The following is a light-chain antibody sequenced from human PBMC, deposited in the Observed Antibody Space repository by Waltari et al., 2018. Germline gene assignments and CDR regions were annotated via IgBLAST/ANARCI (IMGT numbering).Light chain of an antibody. CDR2: KVS. V-gene: IGKV2-30*02. CDR1: QSLVHGDGDTY. Sequence: DVVMTQSPLSLPVTPGQPASIPCRSSQSLVHGDGDTYLSWFQQRPGQSPRRLIYKVSNRDSGVPDRFSGSGSGTDFTLKISRVEADDIAIYYCMQGTQWPRSFGQGTKVEIE. CDR3: MQGTQWPRS. J-gene: IGKJ1*01.